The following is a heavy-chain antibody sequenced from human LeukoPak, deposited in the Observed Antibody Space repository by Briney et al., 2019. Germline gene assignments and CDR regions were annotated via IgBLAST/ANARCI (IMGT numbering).Heavy chain of an antibody. CDR1: GGSISSGDYY. J-gene: IGHJ4*02. CDR2: VYYSGST. V-gene: IGHV4-30-4*01. CDR3: ARAVSDYYDSSGYFDY. Sequence: KPSETLSLTCTVSGGSISSGDYYWSWIRQPPGKGLEWIGYVYYSGSTYYNPSLKSRVTISVDTSKNQFSLKLSSVTAADTAVYYCARAVSDYYDSSGYFDYWGQGTLVTVSS. D-gene: IGHD3-22*01.